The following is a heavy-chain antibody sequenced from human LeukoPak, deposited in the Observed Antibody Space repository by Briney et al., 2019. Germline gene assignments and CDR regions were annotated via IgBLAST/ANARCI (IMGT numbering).Heavy chain of an antibody. CDR2: IASDGSST. D-gene: IGHD3/OR15-3a*01. J-gene: IGHJ4*02. V-gene: IGHV3-74*01. CDR1: GFTFSSYW. Sequence: GGSLRLSCAASGFTFSSYWMNWVRQAPGKGLVWVPRIASDGSSTTYADSVRGRFSISRDNSKNTVSLQLNSLRPEDTALYYCAKHFCTGLDCSLFDSWGQGTLVTVSS. CDR3: AKHFCTGLDCSLFDS.